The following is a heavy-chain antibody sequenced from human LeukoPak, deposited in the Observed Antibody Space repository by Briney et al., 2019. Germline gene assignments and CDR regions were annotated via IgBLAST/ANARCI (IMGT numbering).Heavy chain of an antibody. Sequence: SGGSLRLSCAASGFTFSSYSMNWVRQAPGKWLEWVSSISSSSSYIYYADSVKGRFTISRDNAKNSLYLQMNSLRAEDTAVYYCAREETDSSVGDAFDIWGQGTMVTVSS. J-gene: IGHJ3*02. D-gene: IGHD6-6*01. V-gene: IGHV3-21*01. CDR3: AREETDSSVGDAFDI. CDR1: GFTFSSYS. CDR2: ISSSSSYI.